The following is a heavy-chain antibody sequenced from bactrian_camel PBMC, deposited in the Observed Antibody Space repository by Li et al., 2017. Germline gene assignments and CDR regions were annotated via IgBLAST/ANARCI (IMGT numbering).Heavy chain of an antibody. Sequence: DVQLVESGGGSVQAGGSLRLSCTTSGFTFDDASMGWYRQAPGKEREGVGVISGADGSTYYADSVKGRFTISQDNAKNIIYLQMNSLTPDDTAMYYCAADTRIIVGDYRDGITNWGQGTQVTVS. CDR1: GFTFDDAS. J-gene: IGHJ4*01. CDR3: AADTRIIVGDYRDGITN. CDR2: ISGADGST. D-gene: IGHD4*01. V-gene: IGHV3S66*01.